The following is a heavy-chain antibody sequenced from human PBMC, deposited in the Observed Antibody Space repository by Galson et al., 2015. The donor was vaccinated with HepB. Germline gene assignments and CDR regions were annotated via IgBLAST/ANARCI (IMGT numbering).Heavy chain of an antibody. J-gene: IGHJ4*02. CDR3: ARARGFGSSGGIFDY. V-gene: IGHV3-74*01. Sequence: SLRLSCAASGFTFSSYWMHWVRQAPGKGLVWVSRINSDGSSTSYADSGKGRFTISRDNAKNTLYLQMNSLRAEDTAVYYCARARGFGSSGGIFDYWGQGTLVTVSS. CDR1: GFTFSSYW. D-gene: IGHD6-19*01. CDR2: INSDGSST.